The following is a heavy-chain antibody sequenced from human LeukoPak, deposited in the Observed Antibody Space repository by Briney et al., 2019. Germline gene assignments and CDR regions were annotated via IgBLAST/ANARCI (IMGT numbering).Heavy chain of an antibody. V-gene: IGHV1-18*01. CDR2: ISAYNGNT. D-gene: IGHD3-3*01. J-gene: IGHJ6*03. CDR1: GYTFTSYG. CDR3: ARAGLTIFGVVTPRYYYYMDV. Sequence: ASVKVSCKASGYTFTSYGISWVRQAPGQGLEWMGWISAYNGNTNYAQKLQGRVTMTTGTSTSTAYMELRSLRSDDTAVYYCARAGLTIFGVVTPRYYYYMDVWGKGTTVTVSS.